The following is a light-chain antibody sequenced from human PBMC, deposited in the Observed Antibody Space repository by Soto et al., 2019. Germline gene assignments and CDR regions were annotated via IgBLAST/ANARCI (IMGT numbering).Light chain of an antibody. CDR1: QSISNY. CDR3: HQSHSLPYT. Sequence: DIQMTQSPSSLSASVGDRVTITCRASQSISNYLNWHQQKPGKAPKLLIYATSNLQSGVPSRFSGSRSGTDFTLTISSLQPEDFATYFCHQSHSLPYTFGQGTKLEIK. J-gene: IGKJ2*01. V-gene: IGKV1-39*01. CDR2: ATS.